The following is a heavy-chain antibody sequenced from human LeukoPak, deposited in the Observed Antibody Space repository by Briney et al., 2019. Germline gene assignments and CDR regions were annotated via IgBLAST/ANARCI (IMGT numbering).Heavy chain of an antibody. CDR3: AREPAEGYCSSTSCRNWFDP. Sequence: SGTLSLTCAVYGGSFSGYYWSWIRQPPGKGLEWIGEINHSGSTNYNPSLKSRVTISVDTSKNQFSLKLSSVTAADTAVYYCAREPAEGYCSSTSCRNWFDPWGQGTLVTVSS. D-gene: IGHD2-2*01. V-gene: IGHV4-34*01. CDR2: INHSGST. J-gene: IGHJ5*02. CDR1: GGSFSGYY.